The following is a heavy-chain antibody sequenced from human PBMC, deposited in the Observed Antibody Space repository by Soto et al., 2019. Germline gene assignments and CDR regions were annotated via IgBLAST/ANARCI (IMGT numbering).Heavy chain of an antibody. D-gene: IGHD4-4*01. J-gene: IGHJ6*03. CDR2: IYYSGST. V-gene: IGHV4-31*03. CDR3: ARDQTEVTTVGEDYYYYSMDV. Sequence: PSETLSLTCTVPRGSLSSCGYSWTWIRQHPRKGLEWIGYIYYSGSTYYNPSLKSRVTISVDTSKNQFSLKLSSVTAADTAVYYCARDQTEVTTVGEDYYYYSMDVWGKGTTDTVSS. CDR1: RGSLSSCGYS.